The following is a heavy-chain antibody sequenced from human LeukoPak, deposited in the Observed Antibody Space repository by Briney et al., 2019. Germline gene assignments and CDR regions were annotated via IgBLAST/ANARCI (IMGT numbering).Heavy chain of an antibody. Sequence: QTGGSLRLSCVASGFTFSNYAMSWVRQAPGKGLEWVSIISISGGSTHYADSVKGRFTVSRDHSKNTLYLQMNSLRAEDTAVYYRAKAQRWLDFDYWGQGTLDTVSS. D-gene: IGHD6-19*01. CDR2: ISISGGST. CDR1: GFTFSNYA. J-gene: IGHJ4*02. CDR3: AKAQRWLDFDY. V-gene: IGHV3-23*01.